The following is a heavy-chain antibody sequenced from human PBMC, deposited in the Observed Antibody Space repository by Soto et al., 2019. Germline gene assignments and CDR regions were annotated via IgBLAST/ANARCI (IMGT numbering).Heavy chain of an antibody. CDR2: INPNSGGT. J-gene: IGHJ4*02. CDR3: ARERGHRAGTIDY. D-gene: IGHD1-1*01. Sequence: QVQLVQSGAEVKKPGASVKVSCKASGYTFTGYYMHWVRQAPGQGLEWMGWINPNSGGTNYAQKFQGRVTMTRDTSISTADMERSRLRSDDTAVYYCARERGHRAGTIDYWGQGTLVTVSS. CDR1: GYTFTGYY. V-gene: IGHV1-2*02.